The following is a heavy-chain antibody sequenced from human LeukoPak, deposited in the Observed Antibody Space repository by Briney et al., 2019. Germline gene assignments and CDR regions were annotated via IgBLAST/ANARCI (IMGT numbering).Heavy chain of an antibody. Sequence: GGSLRLSCAASGFTFSSYEMNWVRQAAGKGLEWVSYISSSGSTIYYADSVKGRFTISRDNAKNSLYLQMNSLRAEDTAVYYCARGTYSSGWFGEGGAFDIWGQGTMVTVSS. V-gene: IGHV3-48*03. J-gene: IGHJ3*02. CDR1: GFTFSSYE. CDR3: ARGTYSSGWFGEGGAFDI. CDR2: ISSSGSTI. D-gene: IGHD6-19*01.